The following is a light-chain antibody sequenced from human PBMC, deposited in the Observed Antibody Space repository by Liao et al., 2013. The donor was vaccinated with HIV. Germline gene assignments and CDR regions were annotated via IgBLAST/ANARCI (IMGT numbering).Light chain of an antibody. J-gene: IGLJ1*01. CDR2: SDS. CDR1: NIGSKS. Sequence: SYVLTQPPSVSVAPGKTARITCGGNNIGSKSVHWYQQRPGQAPVLVIYSDSHRPSGIPDRFSGSNSGNTATLTISRVEAGDEADYYCQVWDNSSDEGVFGTGTKVTVL. V-gene: IGLV3-21*04. CDR3: QVWDNSSDEGV.